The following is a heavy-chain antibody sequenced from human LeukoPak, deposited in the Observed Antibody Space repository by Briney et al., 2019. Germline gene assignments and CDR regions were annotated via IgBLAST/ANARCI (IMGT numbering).Heavy chain of an antibody. Sequence: GGSLRLSCVGSGFTFSNYTMTWVRQAPGKGLEWVSAIGGRGGSTYYADSVKGRFTITRDNSKNTLYMQMDSLRAEDTAVYYCAKEGGAWGQGTLVTVSS. CDR3: AKEGGA. J-gene: IGHJ5*02. CDR1: GFTFSNYT. D-gene: IGHD3-16*01. CDR2: IGGRGGST. V-gene: IGHV3-23*01.